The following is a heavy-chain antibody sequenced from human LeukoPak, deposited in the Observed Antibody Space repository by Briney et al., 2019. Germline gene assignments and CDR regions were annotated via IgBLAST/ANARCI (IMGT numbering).Heavy chain of an antibody. CDR2: IYYSGST. CDR1: GGSIRSGDYY. CDR3: ARSSGRVAARPGGSFDY. D-gene: IGHD6-6*01. J-gene: IGHJ4*02. Sequence: SQTLSLTCTVSGGSIRSGDYYWSWIRQPPGKGLEWIGYIYYSGSTYYNPSLKSRVTISVDTSKNQFSLKLSSVTAADTAVYYCARSSGRVAARPGGSFDYWGQGTLVTVSS. V-gene: IGHV4-30-4*08.